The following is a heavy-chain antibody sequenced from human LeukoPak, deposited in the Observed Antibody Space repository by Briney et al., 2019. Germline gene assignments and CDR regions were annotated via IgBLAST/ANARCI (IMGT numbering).Heavy chain of an antibody. D-gene: IGHD6-19*01. V-gene: IGHV5-51*01. CDR1: GYSFTSYW. CDR2: IYPGDSDT. CDR3: ARSVPAIAVAGWFDP. J-gene: IGHJ5*02. Sequence: GESLKISCKGSGYSFTSYWIGWVRQMPARGLEWMGIIYPGDSDTRYSPSFQGQVTISADKSISTAYLQWSSLKASDTAMYYCARSVPAIAVAGWFDPWGQGTLVTVSS.